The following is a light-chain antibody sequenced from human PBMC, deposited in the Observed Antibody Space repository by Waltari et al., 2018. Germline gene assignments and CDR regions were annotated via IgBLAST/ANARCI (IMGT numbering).Light chain of an antibody. J-gene: IGKJ5*01. V-gene: IGKV1D-12*01. Sequence: DIQMTQSPSSGSASVGARVTITCRASQGISSWLVWYQQKPGKAPKLLIYAASNLQSGVPSRFSGSGSGTEFTLTISSLQPEDFATYYCQQANSFPITFGQGTRLEIK. CDR1: QGISSW. CDR3: QQANSFPIT. CDR2: AAS.